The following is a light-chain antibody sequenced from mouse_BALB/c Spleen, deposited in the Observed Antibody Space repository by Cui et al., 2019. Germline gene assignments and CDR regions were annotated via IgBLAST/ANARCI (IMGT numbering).Light chain of an antibody. CDR3: LQYDEFPYT. J-gene: IGKJ2*01. V-gene: IGKV14-111*01. CDR2: RAN. CDR1: QDINSY. Sequence: DIQLPQSPSSMYASLGERVTITCKASQDINSYLSWFQQKPGKSPKTLIYRANRLVDGVPSRFSGSGSGQDYSLTISSLEYEDMGIYYCLQYDEFPYTFGGGTKLEIK.